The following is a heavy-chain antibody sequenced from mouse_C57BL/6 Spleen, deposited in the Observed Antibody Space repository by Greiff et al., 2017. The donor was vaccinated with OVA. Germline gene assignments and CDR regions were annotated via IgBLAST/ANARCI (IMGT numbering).Heavy chain of an antibody. J-gene: IGHJ4*01. CDR3: ARYYGSDYAMDY. V-gene: IGHV1-50*01. D-gene: IGHD1-1*01. CDR1: GYTFTSYW. Sequence: QVQLQQPGAELVKPGASVKLSCKASGYTFTSYWMQWVKQRPGQGLEWIGEIDPSDSYTNYNQKFKGKATLTVDTSSSTAYMQLSSLTSEDSAVYYCARYYGSDYAMDYWGQGTSVTVSS. CDR2: IDPSDSYT.